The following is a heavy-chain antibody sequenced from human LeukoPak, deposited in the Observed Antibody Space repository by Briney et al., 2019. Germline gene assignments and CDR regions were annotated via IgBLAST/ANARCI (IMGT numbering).Heavy chain of an antibody. J-gene: IGHJ4*02. CDR2: FFTSGST. CDR3: ARGENVAALDY. CDR1: GGSISSYY. D-gene: IGHD2-15*01. V-gene: IGHV4-4*07. Sequence: SETLSLTCTVSGGSISSYYWSWIRQPAGKGLEWIGRFFTSGSTNYNPSLKSRVTISVDTSKSQFSLKLSSVTAADTAVYYCARGENVAALDYWGQGTLVTVSS.